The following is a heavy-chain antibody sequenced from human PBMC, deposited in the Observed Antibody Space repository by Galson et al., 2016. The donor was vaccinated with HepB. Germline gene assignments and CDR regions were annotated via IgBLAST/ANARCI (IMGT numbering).Heavy chain of an antibody. D-gene: IGHD1-26*01. Sequence: SVKVSCKASGYSFSSYTINWVRQAPGQGLEWLGWINTNTGKSTSAQGFTGRFGFSLDTSVSTAYLVISSLKAEDTAVYYCARDGRQLLVGATMDYWGQGTLVTVSS. CDR2: INTNTGKS. V-gene: IGHV7-4-1*02. CDR3: ARDGRQLLVGATMDY. CDR1: GYSFSSYT. J-gene: IGHJ4*02.